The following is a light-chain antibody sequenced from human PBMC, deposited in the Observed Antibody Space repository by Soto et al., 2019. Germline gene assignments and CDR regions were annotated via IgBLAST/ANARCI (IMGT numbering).Light chain of an antibody. CDR1: QGISHY. J-gene: IGKJ1*01. CDR3: QKYNSAPRT. CDR2: DAN. V-gene: IGKV1-27*01. Sequence: DIQMTQSPSSLSASVGDRVTITCRASQGISHYLAWYQQRPGQVPKLLIHDANILQSGVPSRFSGSGSGTDFALTISSLQPEEVATYYCQKYNSAPRTFGQGTKVDIK.